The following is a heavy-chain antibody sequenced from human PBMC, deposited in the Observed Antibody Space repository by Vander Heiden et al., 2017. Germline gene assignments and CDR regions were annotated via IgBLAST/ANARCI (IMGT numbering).Heavy chain of an antibody. CDR3: ARASYDPAYLWRFDY. J-gene: IGHJ4*02. CDR1: GCSVSRCSYY. Sequence: QVQLQESGPGLVQPSATLSLPCTVSGCSVSRCSYYWSWIRQPPGKGLEWIGYIYYSGSTNYNPSLKSRVTISVDTSKNQFSLKLSSVTAADTAVYYCARASYDPAYLWRFDYWGQGTLVTVSS. V-gene: IGHV4-61*01. D-gene: IGHD3-16*01. CDR2: IYYSGST.